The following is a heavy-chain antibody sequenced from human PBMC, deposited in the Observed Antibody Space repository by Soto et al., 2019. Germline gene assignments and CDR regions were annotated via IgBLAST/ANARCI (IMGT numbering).Heavy chain of an antibody. CDR2: ISYDGSNK. CDR1: GFTFSSYG. V-gene: IGHV3-30*18. J-gene: IGHJ6*02. D-gene: IGHD3-10*01. Sequence: GGSLRLSCAASGFTFSSYGMHWVRQAPGKGLEWVAVISYDGSNKYYADSVKGRFTISRDNSKNTLYLQMNSLRAEDTAVYYCAKDSRRLLWFWKYGMDVWGQGTTVTVSS. CDR3: AKDSRRLLWFWKYGMDV.